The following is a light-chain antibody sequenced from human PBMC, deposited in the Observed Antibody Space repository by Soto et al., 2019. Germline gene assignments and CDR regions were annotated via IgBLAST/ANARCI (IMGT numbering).Light chain of an antibody. J-gene: IGKJ4*01. CDR3: QHYGTSPLT. CDR1: QSVSSNY. V-gene: IGKV3-20*01. Sequence: EIVLTQSPGTLSLSPGERATLSCRASQSVSSNYLAWYQQKPGQAPRLLISGASIRAAGIPDRVSGSGSGTDFTLTISSLEPEDFAVYYCQHYGTSPLTFGGGTKVEIK. CDR2: GAS.